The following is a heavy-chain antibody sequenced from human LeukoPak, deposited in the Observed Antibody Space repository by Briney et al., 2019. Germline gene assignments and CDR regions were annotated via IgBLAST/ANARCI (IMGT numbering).Heavy chain of an antibody. D-gene: IGHD6-19*01. CDR3: ARGGIAVAGTRGAHGY. CDR1: GGSIRSSYYY. CDR2: INHSGST. Sequence: SETLSLTCTVSGGSIRSSYYYWSWIRQPPGKGLEWIGEINHSGSTNYNPSLKSRVTISVDTSKNQFSLKLSSVTAADTAVYYCARGGIAVAGTRGAHGYWGQGTLVTVSS. V-gene: IGHV4-39*07. J-gene: IGHJ4*02.